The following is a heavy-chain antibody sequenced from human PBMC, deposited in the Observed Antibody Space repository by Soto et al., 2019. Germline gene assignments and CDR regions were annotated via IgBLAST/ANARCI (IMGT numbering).Heavy chain of an antibody. J-gene: IGHJ6*02. D-gene: IGHD3-10*01. CDR1: GFTFDDYA. V-gene: IGHV3-9*01. CDR2: ISWNSGSI. Sequence: EVQLVESGGGLVQPGRSLRLSCAASGFTFDDYAMHWVRQAPGKGLEWVSGISWNSGSIGYADSVKGRFTISRDNAKNSLYLQMNSLRAEDTALYYCAKDAITMVRGVISDYGMDGWGQGTTVTVSS. CDR3: AKDAITMVRGVISDYGMDG.